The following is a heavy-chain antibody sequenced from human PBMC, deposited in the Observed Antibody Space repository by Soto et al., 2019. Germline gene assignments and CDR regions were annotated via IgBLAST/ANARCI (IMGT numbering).Heavy chain of an antibody. CDR2: IWYDASKQ. CDR1: GFRFSFYG. D-gene: IGHD2-15*01. J-gene: IGHJ4*02. V-gene: IGHV3-33*01. CDR3: AAWAEGATEVH. Sequence: GSLRLSCETSGFRFSFYGMHWVRQAPCKGLEWVAVIWYDASKQFYAASVEGRFTISRDNSKAILYLQMNSLRAEDTAVYYCAAWAEGATEVHWGQGTLVTVSS.